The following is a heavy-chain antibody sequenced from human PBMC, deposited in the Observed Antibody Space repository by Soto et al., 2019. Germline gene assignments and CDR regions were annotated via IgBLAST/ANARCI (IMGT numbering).Heavy chain of an antibody. CDR2: IYYSGST. V-gene: IGHV4-59*01. CDR1: GGSISSYY. J-gene: IGHJ6*02. D-gene: IGHD2-2*01. CDR3: ASFKDQLLSRYYYYYGMDV. Sequence: PSETLSLTCTVSGGSISSYYWSWIRQPPGKGLEWIGYIYYSGSTNYNPSLKSRVTISVDTSKNQFSLKLSSVTAADTAVYYCASFKDQLLSRYYYYYGMDVWGQGTTVTVSS.